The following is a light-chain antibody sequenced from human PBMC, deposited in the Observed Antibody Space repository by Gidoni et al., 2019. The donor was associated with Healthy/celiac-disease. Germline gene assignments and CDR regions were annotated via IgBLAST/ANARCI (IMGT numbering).Light chain of an antibody. V-gene: IGKV1-33*01. CDR1: QDISNY. J-gene: IGKJ1*01. Sequence: DIQMTQSPSSLSASVGDRVTITCQASQDISNYLNWYQQKPGKAPKPLIYDASNLETGVSSRFSGSGSGTDFTFTISSLQPEDIATYYCQQYDNLPWAFGQGTKVEIK. CDR3: QQYDNLPWA. CDR2: DAS.